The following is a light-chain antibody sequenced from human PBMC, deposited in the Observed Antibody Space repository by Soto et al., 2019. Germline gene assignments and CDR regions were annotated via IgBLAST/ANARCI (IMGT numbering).Light chain of an antibody. V-gene: IGKV1-12*01. J-gene: IGKJ2*01. CDR1: QGISNW. Sequence: DIQMTQSPSSVSASVGDRVTITCRASQGISNWLAWYQQKPGQAPKLLIYAASSLKSGVPSRFSGSGSGTDFSITISSLQPEDFATYYCQQAKSFPPYTFGQGTKLEIK. CDR3: QQAKSFPPYT. CDR2: AAS.